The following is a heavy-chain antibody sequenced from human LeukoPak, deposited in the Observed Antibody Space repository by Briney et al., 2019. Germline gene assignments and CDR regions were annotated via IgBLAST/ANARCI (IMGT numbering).Heavy chain of an antibody. Sequence: SETLSLTCTVSGGSITTFFWSWIRQPAGKGLEWIGRIYTSGTTNYNPSLKSRVTMSVDTSKNQFSLKLSSVTAADTAVYYCARVSGWSQVGILDYWGQGTLVTVSS. J-gene: IGHJ4*02. CDR2: IYTSGTT. D-gene: IGHD6-19*01. V-gene: IGHV4-4*07. CDR1: GGSITTFF. CDR3: ARVSGWSQVGILDY.